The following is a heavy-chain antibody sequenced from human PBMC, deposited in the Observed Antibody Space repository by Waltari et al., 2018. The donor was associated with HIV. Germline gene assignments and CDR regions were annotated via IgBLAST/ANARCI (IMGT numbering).Heavy chain of an antibody. J-gene: IGHJ4*02. D-gene: IGHD5-18*01. CDR1: GFTFGDYA. CDR3: TRGSRPYITAMVHFDY. V-gene: IGHV3-49*05. Sequence: EVQLVESGGGLVKPGRSLRLSCTASGFTFGDYAMSWFRQAPGKGLEWVGFIRSKAYGGTTENAASVKGRFTISRDDSKSIAYLQMNSLKTEDTAVYYCTRGSRPYITAMVHFDYWGQGTLVTVSS. CDR2: IRSKAYGGTT.